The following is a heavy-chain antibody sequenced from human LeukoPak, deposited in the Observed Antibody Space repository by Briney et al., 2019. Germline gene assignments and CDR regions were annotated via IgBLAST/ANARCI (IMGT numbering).Heavy chain of an antibody. CDR3: ARNPNWLSYGMDV. CDR2: IKQDGSEK. CDR1: GFTFSLYW. V-gene: IGHV3-7*01. D-gene: IGHD6-19*01. J-gene: IGHJ6*02. Sequence: GGSLRLSCAGSGFTFSLYWMSWVRQAPGKGLEWVANIKQDGSEKYSVDSVKGRFTISRGNTKNSLYLQMNSLRGEDSAVYYCARNPNWLSYGMDVWGQGTTVTVSS.